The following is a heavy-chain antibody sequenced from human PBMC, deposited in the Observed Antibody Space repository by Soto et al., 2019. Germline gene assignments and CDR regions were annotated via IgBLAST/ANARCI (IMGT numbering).Heavy chain of an antibody. Sequence: ASVKVSCKASGYTFTSYAMHWVRQAPGQRLEWMGWINAGNGNTKYSQKFQGRATITRDTSASTAYMELSSLRSEDTAVYYCARVSGWYYFDYWGQGTLVTVSS. J-gene: IGHJ4*02. V-gene: IGHV1-3*01. D-gene: IGHD6-19*01. CDR3: ARVSGWYYFDY. CDR2: INAGNGNT. CDR1: GYTFTSYA.